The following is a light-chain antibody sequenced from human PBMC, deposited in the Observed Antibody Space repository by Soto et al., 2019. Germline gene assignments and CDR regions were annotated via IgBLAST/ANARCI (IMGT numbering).Light chain of an antibody. CDR2: EGS. Sequence: QSALTQPASVSGSPGQSITISCTGTSSDVGSYNLVSWYQQHPGKAPKLMIYEGSKRPSGVSNRFSGSKSGNTASLTISGLQAEDDADYYCCSCAGSLVFGGGTKLTVL. V-gene: IGLV2-23*01. J-gene: IGLJ2*01. CDR1: SSDVGSYNL. CDR3: CSCAGSLV.